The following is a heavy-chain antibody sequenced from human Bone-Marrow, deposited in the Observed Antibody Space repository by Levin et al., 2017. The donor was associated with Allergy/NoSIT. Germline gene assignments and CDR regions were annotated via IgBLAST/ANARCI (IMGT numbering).Heavy chain of an antibody. CDR2: INAGNGDT. V-gene: IGHV1-3*01. CDR3: ARRTGAGGYDY. CDR1: GYPFISYT. J-gene: IGHJ4*02. D-gene: IGHD7-27*01. Sequence: PGGSLRLSCKASGYPFISYTLHWVRQAPGQRLEWMGWINAGNGDTTYSHKFPGRVTFTRDTSANTAYMELSSLRSEDTAVYYCARRTGAGGYDYWGQGTLVTVSS.